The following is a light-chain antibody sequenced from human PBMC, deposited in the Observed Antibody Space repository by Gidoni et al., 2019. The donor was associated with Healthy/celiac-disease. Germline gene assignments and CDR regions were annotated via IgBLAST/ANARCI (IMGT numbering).Light chain of an antibody. CDR1: QSISSY. V-gene: IGKV1-39*01. CDR3: QQSYSTPEP. J-gene: IGKJ3*01. Sequence: DIQMTQSPSSLSASVGDRVTITCRASQSISSYLNWYQQKPGKAPKLLIYAASSLQSGVPSRFSGSGSGTDFTLTISSLQPEDFATYYCQQSYSTPEPFGPGTNVDIK. CDR2: AAS.